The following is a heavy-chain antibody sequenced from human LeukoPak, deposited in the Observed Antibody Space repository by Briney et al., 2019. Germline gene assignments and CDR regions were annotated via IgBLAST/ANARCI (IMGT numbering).Heavy chain of an antibody. CDR1: GFTFSSYD. Sequence: GGSLRLSCAASGFTFSSYDMHWVRQATGKGLEWVANIKRDGSDKNYLDSVKGRFTISRDNAKNTLYPQMNSLRAEDTAVYYCARDDSSTGGSGSYFDLLDSWGQGTLVTVSS. CDR2: IKRDGSDK. V-gene: IGHV3-7*04. D-gene: IGHD3-22*01. CDR3: ARDDSSTGGSGSYFDLLDS. J-gene: IGHJ4*02.